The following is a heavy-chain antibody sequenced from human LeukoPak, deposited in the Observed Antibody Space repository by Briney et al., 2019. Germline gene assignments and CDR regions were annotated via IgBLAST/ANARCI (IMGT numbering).Heavy chain of an antibody. CDR3: AEGLGLFDY. CDR1: GFIVSSNY. J-gene: IGHJ4*02. CDR2: IYSDGST. Sequence: PGGSLRLSCAASGFIVSSNYMSWVRQAPGKGLEWVSIIYSDGSTYYADSVKGRFTISRDNSKNTLYLQMNSLRAEDTAVYYCAEGLGLFDYWGQGTLVTVSS. V-gene: IGHV3-53*05.